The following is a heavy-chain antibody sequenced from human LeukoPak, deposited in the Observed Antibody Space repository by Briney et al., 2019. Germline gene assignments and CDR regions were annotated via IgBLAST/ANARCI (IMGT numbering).Heavy chain of an antibody. Sequence: PGGSLRLSCAASGFTFSRKSMNWVRQAPGKGLEWISSISSSSSHIYYADSVKGRFTISRDNSKNTLYLQMNSLRAEDTAVYYCARAGTTYYYDSSGYYYEGFSRFDYWGQGTLVTVSS. J-gene: IGHJ4*02. CDR3: ARAGTTYYYDSSGYYYEGFSRFDY. CDR2: ISSSSSHI. V-gene: IGHV3-21*01. D-gene: IGHD3-22*01. CDR1: GFTFSRKS.